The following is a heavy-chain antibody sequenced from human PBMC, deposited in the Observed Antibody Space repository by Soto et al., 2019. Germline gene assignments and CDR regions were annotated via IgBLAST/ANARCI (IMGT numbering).Heavy chain of an antibody. CDR3: ERLIDRISVHGMKN. CDR2: ISGSGGST. Sequence: GVSLRLSWAPSGFTFSSYALSWVRQAPGKGLEWVSAISGSGGSTCYADSVKGRFTISRDNSKNTLYLRGNSLRAKDRAIYYFERLIDRISVHGMKNWGQETLVTVSS. D-gene: IGHD1-20*01. CDR1: GFTFSSYA. J-gene: IGHJ1*01. V-gene: IGHV3-23*01.